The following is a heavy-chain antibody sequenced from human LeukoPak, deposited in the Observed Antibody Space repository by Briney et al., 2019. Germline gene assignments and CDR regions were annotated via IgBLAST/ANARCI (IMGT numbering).Heavy chain of an antibody. V-gene: IGHV3-21*01. D-gene: IGHD2/OR15-2a*01. CDR1: GFSFSSYG. CDR2: ISGSSSSI. Sequence: PGGSLRLSCAASGFSFSSYGMNWVRQAPGKGLEWVSSISGSSSSIYYADSVKGRFTISRDDAKNSLYLQMNSLRAEDTALYYCARLNRGYCYGTTCYMEPGAGHWGQGTLVTVSS. CDR3: ARLNRGYCYGTTCYMEPGAGH. J-gene: IGHJ4*02.